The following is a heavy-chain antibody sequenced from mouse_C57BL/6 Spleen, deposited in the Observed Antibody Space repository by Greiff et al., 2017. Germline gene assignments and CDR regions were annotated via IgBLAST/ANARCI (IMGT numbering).Heavy chain of an antibody. J-gene: IGHJ2*01. Sequence: EVKLVESGEGLVKPGGSLKLSCAASGFTFSSYAMSWVRQTPEKRLEWVAYISSGGDYIYYADTVKGRFTISRDNARNTLYLQMSSLKSEDTAMYYYTRENITTVFDYWGQGTTLTVSS. CDR3: TRENITTVFDY. CDR1: GFTFSSYA. D-gene: IGHD1-1*01. V-gene: IGHV5-9-1*02. CDR2: ISSGGDYI.